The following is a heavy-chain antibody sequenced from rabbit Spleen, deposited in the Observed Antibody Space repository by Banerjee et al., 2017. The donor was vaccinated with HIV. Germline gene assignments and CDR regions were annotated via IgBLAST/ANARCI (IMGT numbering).Heavy chain of an antibody. CDR2: IDAGSSGFT. J-gene: IGHJ4*01. CDR3: ARDLVAVIGWNFSL. Sequence: QSLVESGGGLVKPGASLTLTCKASGFSFSSYYYMCWVRQAPGKGLEWIACIDAGSSGFTYFASWAKGRFTISKTSSTKVTLQMTSLTAADTATYFCARDLVAVIGWNFSLWGPGTLVTVS. V-gene: IGHV1S40*01. CDR1: GFSFSSYYY. D-gene: IGHD1-1*01.